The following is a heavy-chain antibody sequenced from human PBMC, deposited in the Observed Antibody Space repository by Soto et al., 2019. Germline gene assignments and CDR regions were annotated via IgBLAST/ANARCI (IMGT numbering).Heavy chain of an antibody. CDR1: GVTFSSYA. Sequence: SVKVSCKASGVTFSSYAISWVRQAPGQGLEWMGGIIPIFGIANYAQKFQGRVTITADESTSTAYMELSSLRSEDTAVYYCARDVNGTYYDFWSGYLGSYGMDVWGQGTTVTVSS. D-gene: IGHD3-3*01. CDR3: ARDVNGTYYDFWSGYLGSYGMDV. J-gene: IGHJ6*02. V-gene: IGHV1-69*13. CDR2: IIPIFGIA.